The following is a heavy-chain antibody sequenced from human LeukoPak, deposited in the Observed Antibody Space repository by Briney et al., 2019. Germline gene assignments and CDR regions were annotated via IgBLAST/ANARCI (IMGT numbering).Heavy chain of an antibody. D-gene: IGHD6-19*01. CDR3: TIDSNSGWSGY. V-gene: IGHV3-15*01. CDR2: IKTKIEGETT. CDR1: GFTFSNAW. Sequence: GGSLRLSCAASGFTFSNAWMSWVRQAPGKGLEWVGRIKTKIEGETTDYAAPVKGSFTISREDSKNTLYLQMNSLKTEDTAVYYCTIDSNSGWSGYWGRGTPVTVSS. J-gene: IGHJ4*02.